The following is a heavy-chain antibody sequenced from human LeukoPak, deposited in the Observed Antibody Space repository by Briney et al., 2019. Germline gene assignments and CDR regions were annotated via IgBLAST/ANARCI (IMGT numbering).Heavy chain of an antibody. J-gene: IGHJ4*02. CDR3: ARLIVVVPAASYYFDY. Sequence: PGGSLRLSCAASGFTFSSYWMSWFRQAPGKGLEWVANIKQDGSEKYYVDSVKGRFTISRDNAKNSLYLQMNSLRAEDTAVYYCARLIVVVPAASYYFDYWGQGTLVTVSS. V-gene: IGHV3-7*01. CDR1: GFTFSSYW. CDR2: IKQDGSEK. D-gene: IGHD2-2*01.